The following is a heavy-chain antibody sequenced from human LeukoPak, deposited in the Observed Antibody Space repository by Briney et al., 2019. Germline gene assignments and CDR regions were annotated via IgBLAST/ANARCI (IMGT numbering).Heavy chain of an antibody. V-gene: IGHV3-30-3*01. CDR3: AREYYYDIIHAFDI. J-gene: IGHJ3*02. CDR1: GFTFSSYA. D-gene: IGHD3-22*01. CDR2: ISYDGSNK. Sequence: GGSLRLSCAASGFTFSSYAMHWVRQAPGEGLEWVAVISYDGSNKYYADSVKGRFTISRDNSKNTLYLQMNSLRAEDTAVYYCAREYYYDIIHAFDIWGQGTMVTVSS.